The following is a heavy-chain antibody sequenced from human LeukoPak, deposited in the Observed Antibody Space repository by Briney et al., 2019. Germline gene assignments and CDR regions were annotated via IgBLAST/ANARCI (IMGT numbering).Heavy chain of an antibody. Sequence: GESLKISCRFSGFDFTRDWIGWVRLMPGKGLEWMGIIFPDDSDTRYSPSFQGQVTLSADKSICTAYLQWSSLKASDTAIYYCARRDPTTVTAFDYWGQGTLVTVSS. J-gene: IGHJ4*02. CDR2: IFPDDSDT. D-gene: IGHD4-17*01. CDR3: ARRDPTTVTAFDY. V-gene: IGHV5-51*01. CDR1: GFDFTRDW.